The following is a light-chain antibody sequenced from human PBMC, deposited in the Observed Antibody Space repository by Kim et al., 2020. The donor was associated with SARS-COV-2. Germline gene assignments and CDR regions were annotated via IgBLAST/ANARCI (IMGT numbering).Light chain of an antibody. CDR2: DVT. CDR1: SSDVGGYDL. Sequence: QSALTQPASVSGSPGQSITISCTGTSSDVGGYDLVSWFQQHPGKAPKVLIYDVTQRPSGVSNRFSGSKSGNSASLTISGLQAEDEADYYCSSYTSTSTGVFGGGTRLTVL. V-gene: IGLV2-14*03. CDR3: SSYTSTSTGV. J-gene: IGLJ3*02.